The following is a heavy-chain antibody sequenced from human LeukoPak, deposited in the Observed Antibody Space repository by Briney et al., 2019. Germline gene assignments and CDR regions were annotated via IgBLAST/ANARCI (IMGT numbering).Heavy chain of an antibody. V-gene: IGHV3-23*01. J-gene: IGHJ4*02. CDR3: AKQLGYCSDGSCYFPY. CDR1: GFTFSSSA. Sequence: GGSLRLSCAASGFTFSSSAMSWVRQVPGKGLEWVSGISASGGSTNYADSVRGRFTISRDNSKNTLYVQMNSLRDEDTALYYCAKQLGYCSDGSCYFPYWGQGTLVTVSS. CDR2: ISASGGST. D-gene: IGHD2-15*01.